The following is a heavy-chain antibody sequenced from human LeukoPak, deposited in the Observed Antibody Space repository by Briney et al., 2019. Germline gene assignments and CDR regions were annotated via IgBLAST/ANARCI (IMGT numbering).Heavy chain of an antibody. CDR3: ARLGYSAVAGTNWYFDL. CDR1: GGSINSDY. Sequence: SETLSLTCSVSGGSINSDYWSWVRQPPGKGLEWIGYIYYSGSSTNYNPSLKSRVTISVDTSKNQFSLKLSSVTAADTAVYYCARLGYSAVAGTNWYFDLWGRGTLVTVSS. D-gene: IGHD6-19*01. CDR2: IYYSGSST. J-gene: IGHJ2*01. V-gene: IGHV4-59*08.